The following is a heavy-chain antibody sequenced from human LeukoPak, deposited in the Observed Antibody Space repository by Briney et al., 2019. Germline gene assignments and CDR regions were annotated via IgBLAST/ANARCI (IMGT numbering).Heavy chain of an antibody. D-gene: IGHD6-25*01. V-gene: IGHV3-30-3*01. J-gene: IGHJ4*02. CDR2: ISYDGSNK. CDR3: ARDYSSAGALGY. Sequence: PGGSLRLSCAASGFTFSSYAMHWVRQAPGKGLEWVAVISYDGSNKYYADSVKGRFTISRDNSKNTLYLQMNSLRAEDTAVYYCARDYSSAGALGYWGQGTLVTVSS. CDR1: GFTFSSYA.